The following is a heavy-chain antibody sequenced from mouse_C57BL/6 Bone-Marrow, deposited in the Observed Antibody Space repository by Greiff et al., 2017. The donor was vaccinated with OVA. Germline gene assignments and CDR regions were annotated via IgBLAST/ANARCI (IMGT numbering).Heavy chain of an antibody. D-gene: IGHD6-1*01. CDR3: ARSTLRDFDY. J-gene: IGHJ2*01. CDR2: IDPSDSYT. V-gene: IGHV1-69*01. Sequence: QVQLQQPGPELVKPGASVKLSCKASGYTFTSYWMHWVKQRPGQGLEWIGEIDPSDSYTNYNQKFKGKSTLTVDKSSSTAYMQLSSLTSEDSAVYYCARSTLRDFDYWGQGTTLTVSS. CDR1: GYTFTSYW.